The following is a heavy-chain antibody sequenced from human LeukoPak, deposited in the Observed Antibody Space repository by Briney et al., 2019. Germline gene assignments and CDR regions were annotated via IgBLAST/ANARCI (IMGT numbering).Heavy chain of an antibody. CDR3: ARDNLAAGDY. Sequence: SGRSLRLSCAASGFIFSSYWMSWVRQAPGKGLEWVAVISYDGSNKYYADSVKGRFTISRDNSKNTLYLQMNSLRAEDTAVYYCARDNLAAGDYWGQGTLVTVSS. J-gene: IGHJ4*02. D-gene: IGHD6-13*01. CDR1: GFIFSSYW. CDR2: ISYDGSNK. V-gene: IGHV3-30*03.